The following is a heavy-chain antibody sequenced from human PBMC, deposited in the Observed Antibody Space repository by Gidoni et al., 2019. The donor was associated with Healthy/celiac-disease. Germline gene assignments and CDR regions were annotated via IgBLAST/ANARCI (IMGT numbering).Heavy chain of an antibody. V-gene: IGHV3-11*05. J-gene: IGHJ6*02. CDR2: ISSSSSYT. D-gene: IGHD2-2*01. CDR3: AIICTSCYSTLAYYYYYGMDV. Sequence: QVQLVESGGGLVKPGGSLRLSCAASGFTFSDYYMSWIRQAPGKGLEWVSYISSSSSYTNYADSVKGRFTISRDNAKNSLYLHMNSLRAEDTAVYYCAIICTSCYSTLAYYYYYGMDVWGQGTTVTVSS. CDR1: GFTFSDYY.